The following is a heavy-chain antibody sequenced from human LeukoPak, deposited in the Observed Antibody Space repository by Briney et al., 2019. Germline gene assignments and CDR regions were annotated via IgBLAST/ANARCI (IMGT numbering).Heavy chain of an antibody. J-gene: IGHJ4*02. D-gene: IGHD1-26*01. CDR1: GFTFSSYA. CDR2: ISGSGGST. Sequence: GGSLRLSCAASGFTFSSYAMSWVRQAPGKWLEWVSAISGSGGSTYYADSEKGRFTISRDNSKNTLYLQMNSLRAEDTAVYYCAKGPTIHSGSYNFDYWGQGTLVTVSS. CDR3: AKGPTIHSGSYNFDY. V-gene: IGHV3-23*01.